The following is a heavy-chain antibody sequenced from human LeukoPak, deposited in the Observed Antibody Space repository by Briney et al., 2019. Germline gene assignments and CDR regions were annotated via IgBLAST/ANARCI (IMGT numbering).Heavy chain of an antibody. D-gene: IGHD2-2*01. CDR3: AREDIVVVPAADYYYYYGMDV. CDR1: GGTFSSYA. V-gene: IGHV1-69*04. Sequence: SVKVSCKASGGTFSSYAISWVRQAPGQGLEWMERIIPILGIANYAQKFQGRVTITADKPTSTAYMELSSLRSEDTAVYYCAREDIVVVPAADYYYYYGMDVWGQGTTVTVSS. J-gene: IGHJ6*02. CDR2: IIPILGIA.